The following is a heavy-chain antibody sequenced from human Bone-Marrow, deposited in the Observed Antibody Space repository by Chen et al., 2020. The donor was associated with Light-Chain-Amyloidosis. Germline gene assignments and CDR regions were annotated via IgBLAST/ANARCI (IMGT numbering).Heavy chain of an antibody. D-gene: IGHD3-10*01. J-gene: IGHJ5*02. Sequence: QGQLVQSGGGVVQPGNSLTVSCVASKFMFRTHGMHWVRQAHGKGLEWLALIWYDGTTKFYGEAVKGRFTISRDNSNNTLFLHMTKLRAEDTAVYFCARYIQCWRGGAPFDLWGQGTHVSVSS. CDR2: IWYDGTTK. V-gene: IGHV3-33*08. CDR3: ARYIQCWRGGAPFDL. CDR1: KFMFRTHG.